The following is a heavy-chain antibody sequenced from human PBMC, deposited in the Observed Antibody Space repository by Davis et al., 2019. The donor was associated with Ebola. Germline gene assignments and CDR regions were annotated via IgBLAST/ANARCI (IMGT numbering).Heavy chain of an antibody. CDR2: INPGNGDT. J-gene: IGHJ4*02. CDR1: GYTFSSYG. CDR3: ALDRLSGFVLSLYFEY. D-gene: IGHD2-8*02. V-gene: IGHV1-18*01. Sequence: ASVKVSCKASGYTFSSYGISWVRQAPGQGLEWMGWINPGNGDTFYSRKFQGRVTITRDTSATTAYMDVGSLTSEDTAVYYCALDRLSGFVLSLYFEYWGQGTPVTVSS.